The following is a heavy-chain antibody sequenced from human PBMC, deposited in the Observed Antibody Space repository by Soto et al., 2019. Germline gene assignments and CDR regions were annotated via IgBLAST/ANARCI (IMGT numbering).Heavy chain of an antibody. CDR1: GYTFTNYG. D-gene: IGHD3-10*01. V-gene: IGHV1-18*01. CDR3: ARGVGSGTYYNQYNWFDP. CDR2: INTYNGNT. J-gene: IGHJ5*02. Sequence: GASVKVSRKASGYTFTNYGISWVRQAPGQRLEWMGWINTYNGNTNHAQKLQGRVTMTTDTSTSTAYMELRSLRSDDTAVYYCARGVGSGTYYNQYNWFDPWGQGTLVTVSS.